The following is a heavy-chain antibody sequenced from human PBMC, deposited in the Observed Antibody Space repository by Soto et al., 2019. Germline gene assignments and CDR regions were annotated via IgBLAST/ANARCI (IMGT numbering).Heavy chain of an antibody. CDR2: ISGSGGST. D-gene: IGHD3-22*01. V-gene: IGHV3-23*01. Sequence: GGSLRLSCAASGFTFSSYARSWVRQAPGKGLEWVSAISGSGGSTYYADSVKGRFTISRDNSKNTLYLQMNSLRAEDTAVYYCASLRRYYDSSGYSWGQGTLVTVSS. J-gene: IGHJ5*02. CDR3: ASLRRYYDSSGYS. CDR1: GFTFSSYA.